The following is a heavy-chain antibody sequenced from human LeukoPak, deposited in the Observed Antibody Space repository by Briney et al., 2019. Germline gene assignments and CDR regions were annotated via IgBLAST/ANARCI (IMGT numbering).Heavy chain of an antibody. D-gene: IGHD5-12*01. CDR1: EFTYIRYS. CDR3: SRGNGYSGYGSKDLYYYYMDV. CDR2: FSRIICYI. J-gene: IGHJ6*03. Sequence: GGSLILSGESIEFTYIRYSMTGAGKPQGKGLDWVPSFSRIICYIYYADSVKGRFTISRDNAKNSLYFQMNSLRAEDTAVYYCSRGNGYSGYGSKDLYYYYMDVWGKGTTVTVSS. V-gene: IGHV3-21*01.